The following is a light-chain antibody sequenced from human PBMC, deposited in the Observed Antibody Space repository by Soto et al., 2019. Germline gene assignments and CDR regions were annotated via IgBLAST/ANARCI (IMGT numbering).Light chain of an antibody. CDR1: TANIGSNY. V-gene: IGLV1-47*02. Sequence: QSVLTQPPSASGTPGQSVTISCSGSTANIGSNYVYWYQQFPGTAPKLVIFGNRNRPAWVPERFSGSKSGTSASLAITGLQAEDEADYYCQAYDYSLTASVFGGGTKLTVL. J-gene: IGLJ3*02. CDR2: GNR. CDR3: QAYDYSLTASV.